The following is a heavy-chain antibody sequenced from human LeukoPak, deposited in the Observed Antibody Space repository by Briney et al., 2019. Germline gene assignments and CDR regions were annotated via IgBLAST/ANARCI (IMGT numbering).Heavy chain of an antibody. CDR3: ARFSDPAMVTEKTFDY. J-gene: IGHJ4*02. V-gene: IGHV4-34*01. CDR1: GGSFSGYY. D-gene: IGHD5-18*01. CDR2: INHSGST. Sequence: SSETLSLTCAVYGGSFSGYYWSWIRQPPGEGLEWIGEINHSGSTNYNPSLKSRVTISVDTSKNQFSLKLSSVTAADTAVYYCARFSDPAMVTEKTFDYWGQGTLVTVSS.